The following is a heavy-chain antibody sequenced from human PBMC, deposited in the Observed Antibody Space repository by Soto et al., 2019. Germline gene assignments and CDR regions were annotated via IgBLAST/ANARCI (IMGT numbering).Heavy chain of an antibody. D-gene: IGHD3-3*01. CDR2: IYYSGST. CDR1: GGSVSSGSYY. J-gene: IGHJ4*02. Sequence: TVSGGSVSSGSYYWSWIRQPPGKGLEWIGYIYYSGSTNYNPSLKSRVTISVDTSKNQFSLKLSSVTAADTAVYYCARVPYYDFWSGYHLYFDYWGQGTLVTVSS. V-gene: IGHV4-61*01. CDR3: ARVPYYDFWSGYHLYFDY.